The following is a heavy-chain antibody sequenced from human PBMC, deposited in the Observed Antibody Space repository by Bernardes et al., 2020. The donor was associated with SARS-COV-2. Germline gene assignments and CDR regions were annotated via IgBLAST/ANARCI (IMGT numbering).Heavy chain of an antibody. Sequence: GGSLRVSCAASGFTFSSYGMHWVRQAPGKGLEWVAVIWYGGSNKYYADSVKGRFTISRDNSKNTLYLQMNSLRAEDTAVYYCARRVARINGYYYYGMDVWGQGTTVTVSS. J-gene: IGHJ6*02. CDR2: IWYGGSNK. D-gene: IGHD2-15*01. CDR1: GFTFSSYG. CDR3: ARRVARINGYYYYGMDV. V-gene: IGHV3-33*01.